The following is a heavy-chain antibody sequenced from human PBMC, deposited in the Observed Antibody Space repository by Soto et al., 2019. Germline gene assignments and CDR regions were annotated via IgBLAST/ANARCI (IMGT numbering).Heavy chain of an antibody. Sequence: ASLKVSCKASGYTFVNFDISWVRQAAGQGLEWLGWMNPGSGKTGYASKFQGRVATTRDASTGTSHLELSSLTSDDTAVYYCARMASAGTLNWFDPWGQGTQVTVSS. CDR3: ARMASAGTLNWFDP. D-gene: IGHD6-13*01. CDR1: GYTFVNFD. CDR2: MNPGSGKT. V-gene: IGHV1-8*02. J-gene: IGHJ5*02.